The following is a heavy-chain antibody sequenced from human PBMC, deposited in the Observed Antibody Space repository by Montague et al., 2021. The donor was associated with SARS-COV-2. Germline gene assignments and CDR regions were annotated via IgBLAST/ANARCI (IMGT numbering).Heavy chain of an antibody. CDR3: ARGPYRLLFVPRYNGMDD. J-gene: IGHJ6*02. CDR1: GGSLSSYY. Sequence: SETLSLTCAVYGGSLSSYYWSWVRQPPGEGLGWIAEISHRGSTSYNPSLKSRVTISIDTSKNQFSLKLSSATAADTAVYYCARGPYRLLFVPRYNGMDDWGQGTTVTVSS. CDR2: ISHRGST. V-gene: IGHV4-34*01. D-gene: IGHD2-2*01.